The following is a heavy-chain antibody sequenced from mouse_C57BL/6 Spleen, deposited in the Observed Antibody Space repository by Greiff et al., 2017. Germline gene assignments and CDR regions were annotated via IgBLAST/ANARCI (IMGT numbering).Heavy chain of an antibody. D-gene: IGHD1-1*01. Sequence: QVQLKQPGTELVKPGASVKLSCKASGYTFTSYWMHWVKQRPGQGLEWIGNINPSNGGTNYNEKFKSKATLTVDKSSSTAYMQLSSLTSEDSAVYYCARTPGSVWAMDYWGQGTSVTVSS. CDR3: ARTPGSVWAMDY. J-gene: IGHJ4*01. CDR2: INPSNGGT. V-gene: IGHV1-53*01. CDR1: GYTFTSYW.